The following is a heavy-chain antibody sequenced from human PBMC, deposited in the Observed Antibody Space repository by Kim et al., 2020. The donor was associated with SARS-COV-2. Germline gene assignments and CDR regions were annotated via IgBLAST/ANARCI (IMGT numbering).Heavy chain of an antibody. CDR1: GFTFDDYA. CDR3: AMGGGGYVPGY. Sequence: GGSLRLSCAASGFTFDDYAMHWVRQAPGKGLEWVSLISGDGGSTYYADSVKGRFTISRDNSKNSLYLQMNSLRTEDTALYYCAMGGGGYVPGYWGQGTLVTVSS. V-gene: IGHV3-43*02. J-gene: IGHJ4*02. D-gene: IGHD3-22*01. CDR2: ISGDGGST.